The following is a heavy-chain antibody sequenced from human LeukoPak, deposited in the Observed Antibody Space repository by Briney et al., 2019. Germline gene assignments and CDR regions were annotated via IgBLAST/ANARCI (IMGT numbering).Heavy chain of an antibody. CDR2: ISGDGGST. V-gene: IGHV3-74*01. J-gene: IGHJ3*02. CDR1: GFPFSSSW. CDR3: AARYRDGLDI. Sequence: GGSLRLSCAASGFPFSSSWVHWVRQAPGKGLVWVSRISGDGGSTEYADSVKGRFAISRDNAKNTLYLRMNSLRAEDTAVYYCAARYRDGLDIWGQGTMVTVSS. D-gene: IGHD1-14*01.